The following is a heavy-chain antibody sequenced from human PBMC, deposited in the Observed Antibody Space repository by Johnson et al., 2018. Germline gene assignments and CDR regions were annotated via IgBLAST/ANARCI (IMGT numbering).Heavy chain of an antibody. Sequence: VQLVESGGGLVQPGGSLRLSCAASGFTFSSYWMHWVRQAPGKGLVWVSRINSDGSSTSYADSVKGRFTISRDNAKNTLYMQMNSLRAEDTAVYYCAREIAVAGTHPYYYYYGMDVWGQGTTVTVSS. CDR2: INSDGSST. D-gene: IGHD6-19*01. CDR3: AREIAVAGTHPYYYYYGMDV. V-gene: IGHV3-74*01. J-gene: IGHJ6*02. CDR1: GFTFSSYW.